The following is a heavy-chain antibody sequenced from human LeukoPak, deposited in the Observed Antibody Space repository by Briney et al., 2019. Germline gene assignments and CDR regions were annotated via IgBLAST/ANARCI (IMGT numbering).Heavy chain of an antibody. CDR3: AREMVTAQRYFDY. CDR2: VSRNGEAT. D-gene: IGHD2-21*02. V-gene: IGHV3-23*01. CDR1: GFTFSSHE. J-gene: IGHJ4*02. Sequence: GGSLRLSCAASGFTFSSHEMSWVRQAPGKGLEWVAVVSRNGEATDYRGSVKGRLTISRDNSKNMVYLEMNSPRAEDTAIYYCAREMVTAQRYFDYWGQGTLVTVSS.